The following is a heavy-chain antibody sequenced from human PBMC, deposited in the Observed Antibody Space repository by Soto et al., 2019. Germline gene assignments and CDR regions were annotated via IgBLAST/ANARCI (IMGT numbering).Heavy chain of an antibody. CDR2: LYTGGTT. CDR1: GFSVTGNH. V-gene: IGHV3-53*01. CDR3: ARDLATVGKGFDS. Sequence: GGSLRLSCAASGFSVTGNHMTWVRQAPGKGLEWVSSLYTGGTTYYADSVQGRFTISRDSSKNTLFLQMDRLRVEDSAVYYCARDLATVGKGFDSWGPGTLVTVSS. J-gene: IGHJ4*02. D-gene: IGHD5-12*01.